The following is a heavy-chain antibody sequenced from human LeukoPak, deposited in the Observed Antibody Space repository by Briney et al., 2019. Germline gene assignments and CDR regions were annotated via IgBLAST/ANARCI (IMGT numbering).Heavy chain of an antibody. J-gene: IGHJ5*02. Sequence: SETLSLTCTVSGGSISSYYWSWIRQPPGKGLEWIGYIYYSGSTNYNPSLKSRVTISVDTSKNQFSLKLSSVTAADTAVYYCARGRAVRGWFDPWGQGTLVTVSS. CDR2: IYYSGST. D-gene: IGHD4-17*01. V-gene: IGHV4-59*01. CDR1: GGSISSYY. CDR3: ARGRAVRGWFDP.